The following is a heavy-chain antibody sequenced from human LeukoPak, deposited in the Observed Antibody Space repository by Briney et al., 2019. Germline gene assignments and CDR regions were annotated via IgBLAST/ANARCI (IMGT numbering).Heavy chain of an antibody. CDR2: INPILGIA. CDR3: ARDLNYYDSSGSSPYYFDH. CDR1: GGTLSSYA. V-gene: IGHV1-69*04. J-gene: IGHJ4*02. Sequence: GASVKVSCKASGGTLSSYAISWVRQAPGQGLEWMGRINPILGIANYAQKFQGRVTITADKSTSTAYMELSSLRSEDTAVYYCARDLNYYDSSGSSPYYFDHWGQGTLVTVSS. D-gene: IGHD3-22*01.